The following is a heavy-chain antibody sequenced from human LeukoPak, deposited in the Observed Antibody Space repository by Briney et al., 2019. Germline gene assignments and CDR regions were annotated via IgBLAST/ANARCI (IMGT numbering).Heavy chain of an antibody. V-gene: IGHV4-39*07. CDR1: GGSISPYY. J-gene: IGHJ4*02. CDR2: IYYSGST. Sequence: SETLSLTCTVSGGSISPYYWGWIRQPPGKGLEWIGSIYYSGSTYYNPSLKSRVTISVDTSKNQFSLKLSSVTAADTAVYYCARDRKVGATSRWGQGTLVTVSS. D-gene: IGHD1-26*01. CDR3: ARDRKVGATSR.